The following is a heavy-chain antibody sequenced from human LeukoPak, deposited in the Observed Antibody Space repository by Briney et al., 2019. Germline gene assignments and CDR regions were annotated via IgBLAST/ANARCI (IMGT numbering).Heavy chain of an antibody. CDR3: ARGITYYYDSIGPDAFDI. Sequence: PSETLSLTCTVSGGFISSYYWSWIRQPPGKGLEYIGYIYYSVSTNYNPSLKSRVTISVDTSKNQFSLKLSSVTAADTAVYYCARGITYYYDSIGPDAFDIWGQGTMVTVSS. D-gene: IGHD3-22*01. V-gene: IGHV4-59*01. CDR1: GGFISSYY. CDR2: IYYSVST. J-gene: IGHJ3*02.